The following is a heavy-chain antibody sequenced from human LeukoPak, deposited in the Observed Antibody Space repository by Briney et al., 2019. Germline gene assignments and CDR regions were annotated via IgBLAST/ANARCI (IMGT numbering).Heavy chain of an antibody. CDR3: AKCFFDSSGYSSFHL. J-gene: IGHJ4*02. CDR1: GFTVSGNY. V-gene: IGHV3-53*01. D-gene: IGHD3-22*01. Sequence: PGGSLRLSCAVSGFTVSGNYMMWVPQAPGKGLEGVTVIYTSGTTYYKDSVKGRFTISRINAKNSLYLQMNSLRAEDTAVYYCAKCFFDSSGYSSFHLWRQGPLVSVSS. CDR2: IYTSGTT.